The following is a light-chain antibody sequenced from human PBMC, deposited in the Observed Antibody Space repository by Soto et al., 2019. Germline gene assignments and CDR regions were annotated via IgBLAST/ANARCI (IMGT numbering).Light chain of an antibody. CDR2: GNN. J-gene: IGLJ1*01. Sequence: QSVLTQPPSASGTPGQTITISCSGGSSNIGINTVNWYEPLPGTAPRLLIYGNNQRPSGVPDRFSGSKSGTSASLAISGLQSEDEGHYYCATWDDSLDVHVFGTGTKVTVL. CDR3: ATWDDSLDVHV. V-gene: IGLV1-44*01. CDR1: SSNIGINT.